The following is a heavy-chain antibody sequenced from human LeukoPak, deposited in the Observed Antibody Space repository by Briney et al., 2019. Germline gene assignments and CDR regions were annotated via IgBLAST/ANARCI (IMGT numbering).Heavy chain of an antibody. V-gene: IGHV1-46*01. D-gene: IGHD5-18*01. Sequence: GASVKVSCKASGYTFTSYYMHWVRQAPGQGLEWMGIINPSGGTTSYAQKFQGRVTMTRDTSTSTVYMELSSLRSEDTAVYYCARGWVDTAMVLVDDAFDIWGQGTMVTVSS. CDR3: ARGWVDTAMVLVDDAFDI. CDR1: GYTFTSYY. J-gene: IGHJ3*02. CDR2: INPSGGTT.